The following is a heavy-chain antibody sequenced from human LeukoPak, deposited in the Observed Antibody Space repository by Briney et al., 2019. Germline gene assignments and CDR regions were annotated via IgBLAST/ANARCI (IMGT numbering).Heavy chain of an antibody. Sequence: PGGSLRLSCAASGFTFSSYSMNWVRQAPGKGLEWVSYISSSGRTMYYADSLKGRFTISRDNAKNSLYLQMNSLRAEDTAVYYCARENCGGDCYSDDWGQGTLVTVSS. J-gene: IGHJ4*02. D-gene: IGHD2-21*01. CDR1: GFTFSSYS. CDR2: ISSSGRTM. V-gene: IGHV3-48*01. CDR3: ARENCGGDCYSDD.